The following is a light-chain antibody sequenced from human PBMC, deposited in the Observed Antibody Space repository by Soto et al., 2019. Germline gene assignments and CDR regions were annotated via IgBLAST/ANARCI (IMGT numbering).Light chain of an antibody. Sequence: DIQMTQSPSSLYASVGDRVTITCRASQSITNSLNWYQHKPGKAPTLVFYAASSLQSGVSSRCSGSGSGTDFTHTSSSLQPEDFATYFFQQGHSMPFTFGPGT. CDR3: QQGHSMPFT. J-gene: IGKJ3*01. V-gene: IGKV1-39*01. CDR2: AAS. CDR1: QSITNS.